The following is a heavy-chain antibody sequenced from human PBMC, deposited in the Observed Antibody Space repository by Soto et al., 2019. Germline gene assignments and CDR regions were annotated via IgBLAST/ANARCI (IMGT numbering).Heavy chain of an antibody. V-gene: IGHV1-58*01. Sequence: AAVKVSCKASGLTFTSSAVQWVRQARGHRLEWIGWIVVGSGNRKNAQKFQERVTITRDMSTSTAYMELSSLRSEDTAVYYCAASSGTVGVSDGYCMDVWGQGTTVTVSS. CDR1: GLTFTSSA. CDR3: AASSGTVGVSDGYCMDV. J-gene: IGHJ6*02. D-gene: IGHD1-26*01. CDR2: IVVGSGNR.